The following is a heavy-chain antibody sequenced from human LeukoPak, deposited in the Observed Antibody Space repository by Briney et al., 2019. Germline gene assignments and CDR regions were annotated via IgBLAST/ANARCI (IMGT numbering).Heavy chain of an antibody. CDR3: AYGDYLY. D-gene: IGHD4-17*01. Sequence: SETLSLTCAVYGGSFSGYYWSWIRQPPGKGLEWIGEINHSGSTYYNPSLKSRVTISVDTSKNQFSLKLSSVTAADTAVYYCAYGDYLYWGQGTLVTVSS. CDR1: GGSFSGYY. J-gene: IGHJ4*02. V-gene: IGHV4-34*01. CDR2: INHSGST.